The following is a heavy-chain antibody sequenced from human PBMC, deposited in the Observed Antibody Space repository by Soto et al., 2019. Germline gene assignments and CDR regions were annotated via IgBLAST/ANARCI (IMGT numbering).Heavy chain of an antibody. CDR2: IKSKTDGGTT. V-gene: IGHV3-15*07. J-gene: IGHJ4*01. Sequence: GGSLRLSCAASGFTFSNAWINWVRQAPGKGLEWVGRIKSKTDGGTTDYAEPVKGKFAISRDHSNNMVYLQMNSLKIVDSAVYYCTTDSYSTIILVRFDYWGHGNLVTVSS. CDR1: GFTFSNAW. D-gene: IGHD3-22*01. CDR3: TTDSYSTIILVRFDY.